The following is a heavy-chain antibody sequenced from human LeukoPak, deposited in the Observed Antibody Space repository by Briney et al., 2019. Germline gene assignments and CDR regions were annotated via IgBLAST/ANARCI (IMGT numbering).Heavy chain of an antibody. CDR1: GYTFTGYY. Sequence: ASVKVSCKASGYTFTGYYMHWVRQAPGQGLEWMEWINPNSGGTNYAQKFQGRVTMTRDTSISTAYMELSRLRSDDTAVYYCARDCSSTSCYGAWGQGTLVTVSS. V-gene: IGHV1-2*02. CDR3: ARDCSSTSCYGA. J-gene: IGHJ5*02. D-gene: IGHD2-2*01. CDR2: INPNSGGT.